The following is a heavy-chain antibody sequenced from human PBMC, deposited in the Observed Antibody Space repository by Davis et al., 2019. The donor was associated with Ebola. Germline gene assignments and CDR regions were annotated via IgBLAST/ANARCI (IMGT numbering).Heavy chain of an antibody. Sequence: GESLKISCAASGFTFSSYSMNWVRQAPGKGLEWVSSISSSSSYIYYADSVKGRFTISRDNAKNSLYLQTNSLRAEDTAVYYCARGRSCSSTSCWFDYWGQGTLVTVSS. D-gene: IGHD2-2*01. CDR1: GFTFSSYS. V-gene: IGHV3-21*01. CDR3: ARGRSCSSTSCWFDY. CDR2: ISSSSSYI. J-gene: IGHJ4*02.